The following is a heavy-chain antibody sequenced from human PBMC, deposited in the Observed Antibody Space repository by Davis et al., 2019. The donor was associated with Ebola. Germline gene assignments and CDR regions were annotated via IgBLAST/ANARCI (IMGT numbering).Heavy chain of an antibody. Sequence: GSLRLSCGVSGDSISSRNWWSWVRRSPGKGLEWIGEIYHGGITNYNPSLKSRATISVDTSKNQFSLKLSSVTAADTAVYYCARLSKPPGDGMDVWGKGTTVTVSS. V-gene: IGHV4-4*02. J-gene: IGHJ6*04. D-gene: IGHD7-27*01. CDR3: ARLSKPPGDGMDV. CDR1: GDSISSRNW. CDR2: IYHGGIT.